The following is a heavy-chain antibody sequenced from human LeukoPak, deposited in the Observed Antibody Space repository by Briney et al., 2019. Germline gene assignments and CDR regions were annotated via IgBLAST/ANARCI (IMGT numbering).Heavy chain of an antibody. CDR1: GGTFSSYV. J-gene: IGHJ3*02. CDR3: ARLDYLDAFDI. D-gene: IGHD3/OR15-3a*01. V-gene: IGHV1-69*05. Sequence: SVKVSCKASGGTFSSYVISWVRQAPGQGLEWMGGIIPIFGTANYAQKFQGRVTITTDESTSTAYMELSRLRSEDTAVCYCARLDYLDAFDIWGQGTMVTVSS. CDR2: IIPIFGTA.